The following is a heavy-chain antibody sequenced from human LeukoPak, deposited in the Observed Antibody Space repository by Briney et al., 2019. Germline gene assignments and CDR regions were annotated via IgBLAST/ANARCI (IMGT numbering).Heavy chain of an antibody. V-gene: IGHV1-69*13. Sequence: ASVKVSCKASGGTFSSYAISWVRQAPGQGLEWMGGIIPIFGTANYAQKFQGRVTITADESTSTAYMELSGLRSEDTAVYYCARGPLRDIVVVPAAIKYFDYWGHGTLVTVSS. CDR2: IIPIFGTA. CDR1: GGTFSSYA. CDR3: ARGPLRDIVVVPAAIKYFDY. J-gene: IGHJ4*01. D-gene: IGHD2-2*02.